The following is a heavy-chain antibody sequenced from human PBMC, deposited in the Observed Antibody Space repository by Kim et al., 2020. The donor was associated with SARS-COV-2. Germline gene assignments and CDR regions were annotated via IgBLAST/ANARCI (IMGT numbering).Heavy chain of an antibody. CDR3: AKGFYSS. J-gene: IGHJ4*02. CDR1: GLTFSNYV. V-gene: IGHV3-23*01. CDR2: ISTSGST. D-gene: IGHD5-18*01. Sequence: GGSLRLSCVASGLTFSNYVMSWVRQAPGKGLDWISVISTSGSTFYADSVKGRFTISRDNSKNTLYLQMNSLRAEDTALYYCAKGFYSSWGQGTLVTVSS.